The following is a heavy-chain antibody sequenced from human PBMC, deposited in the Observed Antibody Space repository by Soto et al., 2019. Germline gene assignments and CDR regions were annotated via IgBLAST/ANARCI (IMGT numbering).Heavy chain of an antibody. V-gene: IGHV1-69*06. J-gene: IGHJ4*02. Sequence: SVKVSCKASGCTFSSYAISWVRQAPGQGLEWMGGIIPIFGTANYAQKFQGRVTITADKSTSTAYMELSSLRSEDTAVYYCARDGIIAARYDYWGQGTLVTVSS. CDR1: GCTFSSYA. CDR2: IIPIFGTA. D-gene: IGHD6-6*01. CDR3: ARDGIIAARYDY.